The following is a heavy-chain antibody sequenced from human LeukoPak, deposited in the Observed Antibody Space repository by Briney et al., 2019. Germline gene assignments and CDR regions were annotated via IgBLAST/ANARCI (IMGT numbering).Heavy chain of an antibody. CDR3: AKDPTAGWGYGGNRHYFDC. Sequence: GRSLRLSCAASGFTFSSYGMHWVRQAPGKGLEWVAVISYDGSNKYYADSVKGRFTISRDNSKNTLYLQMNSLRAEDTAVYYCAKDPTAGWGYGGNRHYFDCWGQGTLVTVSS. V-gene: IGHV3-30*18. J-gene: IGHJ4*02. D-gene: IGHD4-23*01. CDR1: GFTFSSYG. CDR2: ISYDGSNK.